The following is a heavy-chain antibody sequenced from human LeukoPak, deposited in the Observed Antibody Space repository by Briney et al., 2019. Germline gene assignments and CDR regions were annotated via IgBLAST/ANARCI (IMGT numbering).Heavy chain of an antibody. V-gene: IGHV3-30-3*01. CDR1: GFTFSSYA. D-gene: IGHD2-15*01. CDR3: AKSVVVITFRFDD. CDR2: ISYDGSNK. Sequence: PGGSLRLSCAASGFTFSSYAMHWVRQAPGKGLEWVAVISYDGSNKYYADSVKGRFTISRDNSKNTLYLQMNSLRADDTAVYYCAKSVVVITFRFDDWGQGALVTVSS. J-gene: IGHJ4*02.